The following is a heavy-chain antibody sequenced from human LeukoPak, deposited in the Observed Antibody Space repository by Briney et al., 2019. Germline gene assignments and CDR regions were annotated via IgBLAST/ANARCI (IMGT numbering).Heavy chain of an antibody. CDR2: ISSSGSTI. D-gene: IGHD2-15*01. Sequence: PGGSLRLSCAASGFTFSDYYMSWIRQAPGKGLEWISYISSSGSTIYFADSVKGRFTISRDNAKNSLYLQMNSLRAEDTAVYYCARDQWGYSVDSGYYYYYMDVWGKGTTVTVSS. CDR1: GFTFSDYY. V-gene: IGHV3-11*04. J-gene: IGHJ6*03. CDR3: ARDQWGYSVDSGYYYYYMDV.